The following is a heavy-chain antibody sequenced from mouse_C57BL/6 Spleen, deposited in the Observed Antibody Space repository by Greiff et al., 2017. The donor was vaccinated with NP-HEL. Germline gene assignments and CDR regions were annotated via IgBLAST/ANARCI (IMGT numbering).Heavy chain of an antibody. J-gene: IGHJ2*01. Sequence: VQLKESGAELVRPGASVKLSCTASGFNIKDYYMHWVKQRPEQGLEWIGRIDPEDGDTEYAPKFQGKATMTADTSSNTAYLQLSSLTSEDTAVYYCTLFITTVVGPYYFDYWGQGTTLTVSS. D-gene: IGHD1-1*01. CDR2: IDPEDGDT. CDR3: TLFITTVVGPYYFDY. V-gene: IGHV14-1*01. CDR1: GFNIKDYY.